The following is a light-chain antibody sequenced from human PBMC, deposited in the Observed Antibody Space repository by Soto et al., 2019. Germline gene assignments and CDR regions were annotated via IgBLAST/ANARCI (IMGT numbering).Light chain of an antibody. CDR1: SSNIGNNY. V-gene: IGLV1-51*01. J-gene: IGLJ2*01. Sequence: QSVLTQPPSVSAAPGQKVTISCSGSSSNIGNNYVSWYQQLPGTAPKLLIYDNNKRPSGSPDRFSGSKSGTSATLGITGLQTGDEADYYCGTWDSSLSTVVFGGGTKLTGL. CDR2: DNN. CDR3: GTWDSSLSTVV.